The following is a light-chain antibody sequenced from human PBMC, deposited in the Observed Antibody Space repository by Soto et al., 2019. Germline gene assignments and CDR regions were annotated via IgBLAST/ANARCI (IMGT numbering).Light chain of an antibody. CDR3: CSYAGSPYV. J-gene: IGLJ1*01. Sequence: ALTQPASVSGAPGQSITISCTGTSSDVGRYNLVSWYQQLSGKAPKLMLYEGNQRSSGISDRFSGSKYCNKASLTISGLQAEDEADYYCCSYAGSPYVFGTGTKVTVL. V-gene: IGLV2-23*01. CDR2: EGN. CDR1: SSDVGRYNL.